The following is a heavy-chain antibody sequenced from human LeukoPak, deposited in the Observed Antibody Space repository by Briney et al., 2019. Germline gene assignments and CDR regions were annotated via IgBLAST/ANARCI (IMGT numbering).Heavy chain of an antibody. Sequence: PGRSLRLSCAASGFTFSSYGMHWVRQAPGKGLEWVAVIWYDGSNKYYADSVKGRFTISRDNSKNTLYLQMNSLRAEDTAVYYCAKARAWLGNYGMDVWGQGTTVTVSS. CDR1: GFTFSSYG. J-gene: IGHJ6*02. CDR2: IWYDGSNK. CDR3: AKARAWLGNYGMDV. D-gene: IGHD3-9*01. V-gene: IGHV3-33*06.